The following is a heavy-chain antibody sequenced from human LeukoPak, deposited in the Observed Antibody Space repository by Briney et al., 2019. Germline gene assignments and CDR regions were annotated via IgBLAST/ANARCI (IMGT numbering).Heavy chain of an antibody. CDR2: INVEGNSI. V-gene: IGHV3-74*01. D-gene: IGHD3-22*01. CDR3: ARDLTGPYDH. CDR1: GFTVSRYW. Sequence: GGSLRLSCAASGFTVSRYWMHWVRQAPGKGLVWVARINVEGNSIAYAESVKGRFTISRDSAMNTLYLQMNSVRAEDTAVYSCARDLTGPYDHWGQGTLVTVSS. J-gene: IGHJ4*02.